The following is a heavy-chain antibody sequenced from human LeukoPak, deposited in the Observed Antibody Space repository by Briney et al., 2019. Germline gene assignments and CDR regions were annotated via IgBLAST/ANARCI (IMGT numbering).Heavy chain of an antibody. D-gene: IGHD3-10*01. CDR1: GYTFTGYY. CDR3: ARSDGYGLVGI. V-gene: IGHV1-8*02. CDR2: MNANSGDA. J-gene: IGHJ3*02. Sequence: ASVKVSCKASGYTFTGYYMHWVRQAPGQGLEWMGWMNANSGDAGYAQKFLGRVTMTRDTSISTAYMELSSLISEDTAVYYCARSDGYGLVGIWGQGTMVTVSS.